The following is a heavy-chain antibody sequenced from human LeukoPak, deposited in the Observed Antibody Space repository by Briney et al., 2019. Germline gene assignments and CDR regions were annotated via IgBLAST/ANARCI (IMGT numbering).Heavy chain of an antibody. CDR3: ATPVLITMVRGVISRAFDI. CDR2: IIPIFGTA. J-gene: IGHJ3*02. Sequence: GASVKVSCKASGGTFSSYAISWVRQAPGQGLEWMGGIIPIFGTANYAQKFQGRVTITTDESTSTAYMELSSLRSEDTAVYYCATPVLITMVRGVISRAFDIWGQGTMVTVSS. D-gene: IGHD3-10*01. CDR1: GGTFSSYA. V-gene: IGHV1-69*05.